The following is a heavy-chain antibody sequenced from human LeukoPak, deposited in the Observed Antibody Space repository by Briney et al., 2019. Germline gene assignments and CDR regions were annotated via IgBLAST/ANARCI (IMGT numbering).Heavy chain of an antibody. CDR1: GGSFSGYY. CDR3: ARGSSPGVY. D-gene: IGHD3-10*01. CDR2: INHSGST. V-gene: IGHV4-34*01. J-gene: IGHJ4*02. Sequence: SETLSLTCAVYGGSFSGYYWSWIRQPPGKGLEWIGEINHSGSTNYNPSLKSRVTISVDTSKNQFPLKLSSVTAADTAVYYCARGSSPGVYWGQGTLVTVSS.